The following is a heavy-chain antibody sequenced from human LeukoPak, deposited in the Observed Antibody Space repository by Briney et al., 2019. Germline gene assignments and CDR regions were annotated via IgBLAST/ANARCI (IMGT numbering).Heavy chain of an antibody. Sequence: PSQSLSLTCTVSGGSISSGDYYWRWIRQPPGKGLEWIGYIYYSGSTYYNPSLKSRVTISVDTSRNQFSLKLSSVTAADTAVYYCARVSNRYSSGWYLDYWGQGTLVTVSS. CDR2: IYYSGST. V-gene: IGHV4-30-4*01. CDR3: ARVSNRYSSGWYLDY. J-gene: IGHJ4*02. D-gene: IGHD6-19*01. CDR1: GGSISSGDYY.